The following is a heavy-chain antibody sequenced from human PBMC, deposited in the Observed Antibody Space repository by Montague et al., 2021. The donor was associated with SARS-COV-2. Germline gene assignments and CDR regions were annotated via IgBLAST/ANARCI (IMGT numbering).Heavy chain of an antibody. CDR3: AREGIPTPGAEWKILHYHGMDV. J-gene: IGHJ6*02. CDR2: MYNSRSS. V-gene: IGHV4-59*13. D-gene: IGHD1-14*01. Sequence: SETLSLTCTVSGGSISAYYWSWIRQPPGKGLEWIAYMYNSRSSNHNPSLESRVSISVDTSKSQFSLKLTSVTAADTAVYYCAREGIPTPGAEWKILHYHGMDVWGQGTTVTVSS. CDR1: GGSISAYY.